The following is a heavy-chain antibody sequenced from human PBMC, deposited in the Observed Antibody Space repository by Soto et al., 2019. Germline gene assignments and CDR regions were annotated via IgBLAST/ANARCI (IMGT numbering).Heavy chain of an antibody. CDR1: GGSISSGGYY. V-gene: IGHV4-31*03. CDR2: IYYSGST. J-gene: IGHJ4*02. CDR3: ARGSYIHGGNSESSD. Sequence: PSETLSLTCTVSGGSISSGGYYWSWIRQHPGKGLEWIGYIYYSGSTYYNPSLKSRVTISVDTSKNQFYLKLSSVNAADTAVYYCARGSYIHGGNSESSDWGQGTQVTVSS. D-gene: IGHD2-21*02.